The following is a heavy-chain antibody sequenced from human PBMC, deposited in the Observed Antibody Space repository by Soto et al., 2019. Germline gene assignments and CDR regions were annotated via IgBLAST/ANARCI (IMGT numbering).Heavy chain of an antibody. CDR2: ITHDGTHT. CDR1: GFTFRNHA. CDR3: AGDVLDRGVGS. D-gene: IGHD3-10*01. Sequence: EVQVLESGGGLVQPGGSLRLSCAASGFTFRNHAMTWVRQAPGQGLEYVSSITHDGTHTFYADSVKGRFTVSRDNSKNTLYLQMNSLTVEDTAVYHCAGDVLDRGVGSWGQGTLVTVAS. J-gene: IGHJ4*02. V-gene: IGHV3-23*01.